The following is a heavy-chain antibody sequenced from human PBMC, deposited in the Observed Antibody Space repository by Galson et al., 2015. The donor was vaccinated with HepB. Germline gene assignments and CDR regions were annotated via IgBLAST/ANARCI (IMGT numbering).Heavy chain of an antibody. D-gene: IGHD3-3*01. CDR1: GFSFSSYG. CDR3: ARDEIDSISDA. J-gene: IGHJ5*02. V-gene: IGHV3-33*01. Sequence: SLRLSCAASGFSFSSYGVHWVRQAPGKGLEWVAFTWYDGSKTFYADSVKGRFTVSRDNSRNTIYLQINTLRAEDTAVYYCARDEIDSISDAWGQGTLVIVSS. CDR2: TWYDGSKT.